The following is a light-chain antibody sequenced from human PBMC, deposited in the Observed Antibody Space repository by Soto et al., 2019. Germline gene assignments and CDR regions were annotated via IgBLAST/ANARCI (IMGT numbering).Light chain of an antibody. CDR1: SSNIGAGYD. CDR2: GNI. CDR3: QSYDSSLSGYVV. J-gene: IGLJ2*01. V-gene: IGLV1-40*01. Sequence: QSVLTQPPSVSGAPGQRVTISCTGSSSNIGAGYDVHWYQQLPGTAPKLLIYGNINRPSGVPDRFSGSKSVTSASLAITGLQAEDEADYYCQSYDSSLSGYVVFGGGTKLTVL.